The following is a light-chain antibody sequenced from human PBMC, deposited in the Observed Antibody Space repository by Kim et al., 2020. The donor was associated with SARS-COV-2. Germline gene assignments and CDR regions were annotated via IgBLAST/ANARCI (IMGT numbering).Light chain of an antibody. Sequence: ASVGDRVSITCRASQGITNYLAWYQQKPGKVPKLLIYAASTLQSGVPSRFSGSGSGTDFTLTIDSLQPEDVATYYCQKYNRAPLTFGGGTKVDIK. CDR1: QGITNY. CDR3: QKYNRAPLT. V-gene: IGKV1-27*01. J-gene: IGKJ4*01. CDR2: AAS.